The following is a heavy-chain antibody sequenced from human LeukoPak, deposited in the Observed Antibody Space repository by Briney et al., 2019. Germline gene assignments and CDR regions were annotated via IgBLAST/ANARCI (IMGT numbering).Heavy chain of an antibody. CDR1: GYSFTMYG. V-gene: IGHV1-18*01. Sequence: ASVKVSCNASGYSFTMYGISWVRQAPGQGLEWMGWISGFNAYTNYAQKLQGRVTMTTDTSTSTAYMEVRGLRSDDTAVYYCARDHWSHYYGSGGENYFDPWGQGTLVTVSS. J-gene: IGHJ5*02. CDR3: ARDHWSHYYGSGGENYFDP. D-gene: IGHD3-10*01. CDR2: ISGFNAYT.